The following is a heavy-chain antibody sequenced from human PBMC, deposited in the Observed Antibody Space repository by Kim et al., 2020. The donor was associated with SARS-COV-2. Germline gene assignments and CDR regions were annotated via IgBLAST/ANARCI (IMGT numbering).Heavy chain of an antibody. J-gene: IGHJ6*02. CDR2: ISYDGSNK. CDR3: AKDLGYCSSTSCYRVCGMDV. V-gene: IGHV3-30*18. CDR1: GFTFSSYG. Sequence: GGSLRLSCAASGFTFSSYGMHWVRQAPGKGLEWVAVISYDGSNKYYADSVKGRFTISRDNSKNTLYLQMNSLRAEDTAVYYCAKDLGYCSSTSCYRVCGMDVWGQGTTVTVSS. D-gene: IGHD2-2*01.